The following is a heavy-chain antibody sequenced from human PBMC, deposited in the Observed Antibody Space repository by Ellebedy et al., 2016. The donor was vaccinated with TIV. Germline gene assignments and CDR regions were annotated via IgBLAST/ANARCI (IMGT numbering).Heavy chain of an antibody. CDR1: GFPFSSYS. Sequence: PGGSLRLSCAASGFPFSSYSMNWVSQAPGKGLEWLSYISRDGGATYYADSVRCRFTISRDNVKNSMFLQMNSLRDDDTAVYSCARDQHFAFDVWGRGTLVTVSS. V-gene: IGHV3-48*02. J-gene: IGHJ2*01. CDR2: ISRDGGAT. CDR3: ARDQHFAFDV. D-gene: IGHD2/OR15-2a*01.